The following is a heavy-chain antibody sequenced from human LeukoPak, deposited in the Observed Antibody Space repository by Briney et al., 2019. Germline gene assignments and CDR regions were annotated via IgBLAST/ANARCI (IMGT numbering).Heavy chain of an antibody. D-gene: IGHD1-26*01. J-gene: IGHJ4*02. V-gene: IGHV3-9*01. CDR2: IRWNSGSI. CDR1: GFTFYDYA. Sequence: QAGGSLRLSCAASGFTFYDYAMRWVRQAPGKGLEWVSGIRWNSGSIGYADSVKSGFTTSTDNSKNTLYLQMNSLRAEGTAVYYCAKRLSSPLIDYWGQGTLVTVSS. CDR3: AKRLSSPLIDY.